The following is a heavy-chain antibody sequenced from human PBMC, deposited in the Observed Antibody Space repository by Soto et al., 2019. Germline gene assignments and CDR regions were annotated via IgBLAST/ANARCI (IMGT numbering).Heavy chain of an antibody. CDR3: AKSVASRPWYSDY. D-gene: IGHD6-6*01. V-gene: IGHV3-23*01. Sequence: LRLSCAASGFAFSSYAMSWVRQAPGKGLEWVSFISVSDGSTFYADSVKGRFTISRDNSKNTLYLQLNSLRAEDTAIYYRAKSVASRPWYSDYWGRGTLVTVSS. CDR1: GFAFSSYA. J-gene: IGHJ4*02. CDR2: ISVSDGST.